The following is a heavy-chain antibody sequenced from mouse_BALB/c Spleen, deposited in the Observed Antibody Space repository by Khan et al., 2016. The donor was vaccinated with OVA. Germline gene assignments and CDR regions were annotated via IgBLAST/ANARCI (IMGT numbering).Heavy chain of an antibody. D-gene: IGHD1-1*02. CDR3: ARSGYGGFAY. J-gene: IGHJ3*01. Sequence: EVELVESGGGLLKPGGSLKLSCEASGFTFINYYMYWVRQTQEKRLEWVATISDGGSYTSYPDSVKGRFLISRENAKNNLDLQMSSLKSEDTAMYYCARSGYGGFAYWGQGTLVTVSA. CDR2: ISDGGSYT. V-gene: IGHV5-4*02. CDR1: GFTFINYY.